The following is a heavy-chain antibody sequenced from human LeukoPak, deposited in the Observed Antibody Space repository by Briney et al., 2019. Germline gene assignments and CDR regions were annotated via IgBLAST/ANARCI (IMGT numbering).Heavy chain of an antibody. CDR1: GFTFSSYA. CDR3: AKSCSSTSCYVGYYYYYMDV. J-gene: IGHJ6*03. D-gene: IGHD2-2*01. Sequence: GGSLRLSCAASGFTFSSYAMSWVRQAPGKGLEWVSAISGSGGSTYYADSVKGRFTISRDNSKNTLYLQMNSLRAEGTAVYYCAKSCSSTSCYVGYYYYYMDVWGKGTTVTVSS. CDR2: ISGSGGST. V-gene: IGHV3-23*01.